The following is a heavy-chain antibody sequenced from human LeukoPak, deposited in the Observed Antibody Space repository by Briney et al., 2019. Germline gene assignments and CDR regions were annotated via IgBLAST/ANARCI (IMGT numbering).Heavy chain of an antibody. CDR3: ARGSIRYYYGSGSYRYYFDY. D-gene: IGHD3-10*01. CDR2: INHSGST. V-gene: IGHV4-34*01. J-gene: IGHJ4*02. Sequence: PSGTLSLTCAVYGGSFSGYYWSWIRQPPGKGLEWIGEINHSGSTNYNPSLKSRVTISVDTSKNQFSLKLSSVTAADTAVYYCARGSIRYYYGSGSYRYYFDYWGQGTLVTVSS. CDR1: GGSFSGYY.